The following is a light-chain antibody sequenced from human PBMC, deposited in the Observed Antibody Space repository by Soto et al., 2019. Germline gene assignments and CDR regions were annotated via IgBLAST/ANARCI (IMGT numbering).Light chain of an antibody. CDR2: GAS. CDR3: QQSFIIPHT. J-gene: IGKJ2*01. CDR1: QSMSKY. Sequence: DIQMTQSPSSLSSSIGDRVTITCRASQSMSKYLNWYQQKPGKAPKLLIFGASTLQRGVTSRFSGSGSGTDFTLTISSLQPEDFATYYCQQSFIIPHTFGRGTKLEI. V-gene: IGKV1-39*01.